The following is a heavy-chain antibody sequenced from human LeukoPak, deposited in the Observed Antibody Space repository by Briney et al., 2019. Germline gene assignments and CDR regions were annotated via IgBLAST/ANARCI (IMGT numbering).Heavy chain of an antibody. CDR1: GGSISSSSYY. V-gene: IGHV4-39*01. CDR3: ARAPGTTFDY. D-gene: IGHD4-17*01. Sequence: SETLSLTCTVSGGSISSSSYYWGWIRQPPGKGLEWIGSIFYIGNTYYNPSLKSRVTISADTSKNQFSLKLTSVTAADTAVYYCARAPGTTFDYWGHGNMVTVSS. J-gene: IGHJ4*01. CDR2: IFYIGNT.